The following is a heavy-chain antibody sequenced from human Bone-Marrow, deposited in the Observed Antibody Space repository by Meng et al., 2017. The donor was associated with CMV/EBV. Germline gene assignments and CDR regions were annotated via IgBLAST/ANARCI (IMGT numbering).Heavy chain of an antibody. CDR1: GFTFSNYW. CDR2: IKKDGSEK. D-gene: IGHD6-6*01. V-gene: IGHV3-7*01. J-gene: IGHJ6*02. Sequence: LSLTCAASGFTFSNYWMSWVRQAPGKGLEWVANIKKDGSEKYYVDSVKGRFTISRDNAKNSLYLQMNSLRAEDTAVYYCARLAAQDYYYYYGMDVWGQGTTVTVSS. CDR3: ARLAAQDYYYYYGMDV.